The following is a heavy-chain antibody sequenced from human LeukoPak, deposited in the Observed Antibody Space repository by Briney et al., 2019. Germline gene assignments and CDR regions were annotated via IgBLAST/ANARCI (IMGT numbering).Heavy chain of an antibody. CDR3: TTRRILGYCSSTSCHYYYYYYMDV. CDR2: IKSKSDGGTT. J-gene: IGHJ6*03. Sequence: GGSLRLSCAASGFPLSNARMSWVRQAPGKGLEWVGRIKSKSDGGTTDYAAPVKGRFTISRDASKTTLYLQINSLKTEDTAVYYCTTRRILGYCSSTSCHYYYYYYMDVWGKGTTVTVSS. V-gene: IGHV3-15*01. D-gene: IGHD2-2*01. CDR1: GFPLSNAR.